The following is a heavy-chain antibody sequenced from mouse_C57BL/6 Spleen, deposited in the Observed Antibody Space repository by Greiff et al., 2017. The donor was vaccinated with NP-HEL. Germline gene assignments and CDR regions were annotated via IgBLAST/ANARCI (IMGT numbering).Heavy chain of an antibody. CDR3: ARVGWLLRLYYAMDY. CDR1: GYAFSSSW. Sequence: VKLMESGPELVKPGASVKISCKASGYAFSSSWMNWVKQRPGKGLEWIGRIYPGDGDTNYNGKFKGKATLTADKSSSTAYMQLSSLTSEDSAVYFCARVGWLLRLYYAMDYWGQGTSVTVSS. J-gene: IGHJ4*01. D-gene: IGHD2-3*01. V-gene: IGHV1-82*01. CDR2: IYPGDGDT.